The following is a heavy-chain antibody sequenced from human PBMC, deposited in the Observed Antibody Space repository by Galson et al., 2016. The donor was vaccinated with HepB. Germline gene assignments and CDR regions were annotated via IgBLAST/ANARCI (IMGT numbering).Heavy chain of an antibody. CDR1: GYSFTAYY. J-gene: IGHJ4*02. Sequence: SVKVSCKASGYSFTAYYLHWVRQAPGQGFEWMGWINPNNGDTYRAQKFQGRVSMTRDTSISTAYMELSRLTSDDKALYYCARDASLEIPDFWGQGTLVTVSS. CDR2: INPNNGDT. V-gene: IGHV1-2*02. D-gene: IGHD1-7*01. CDR3: ARDASLEIPDF.